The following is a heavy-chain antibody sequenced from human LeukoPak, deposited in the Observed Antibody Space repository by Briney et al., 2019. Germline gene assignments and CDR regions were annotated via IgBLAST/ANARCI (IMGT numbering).Heavy chain of an antibody. CDR1: GFTFSSYS. J-gene: IGHJ4*02. D-gene: IGHD6-13*01. Sequence: GGSLRLSCAASGFTFSSYSMNWVRQAPGKGLEWVSYISSSSSTIYYADSVKGRFTISRDNAKNSLYLQMNSLRAEDTAVYYCARVRIAGYLYFDYWGQGTLVTVSS. CDR2: ISSSSSTI. V-gene: IGHV3-48*01. CDR3: ARVRIAGYLYFDY.